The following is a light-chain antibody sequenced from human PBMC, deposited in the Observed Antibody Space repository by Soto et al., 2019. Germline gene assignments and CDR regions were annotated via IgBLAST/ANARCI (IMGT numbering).Light chain of an antibody. J-gene: IGKJ2*01. CDR2: WAS. CDR3: QQYESTPPT. Sequence: IVMTQSPDSLAVSLGERATINCKSSQSVLYSSNNKNYLAWYQQRPGQPPKLLIYWASTRESGVPDRFSGSGSGTDFTLTITSLQADDVAVYYCQQYESTPPTFGPRTKLEIK. CDR1: QSVLYSSNNKNY. V-gene: IGKV4-1*01.